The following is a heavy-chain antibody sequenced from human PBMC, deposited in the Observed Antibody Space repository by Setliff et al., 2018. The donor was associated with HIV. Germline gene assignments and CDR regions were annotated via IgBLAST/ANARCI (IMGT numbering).Heavy chain of an antibody. CDR2: ITWRGGVL. CDR1: GFNFNNYA. D-gene: IGHD5-18*01. V-gene: IGHV3-9*01. Sequence: GGSLRLSCEGSGFNFNNYAMHWVRQPPGKGLEWVSGITWRGGVLGYADSVKGRFTISRDNGKNSLYLQMNSLRAEDTAEYYCAYSLPPGYSYIYDAFDIWGQGTMVTVSS. J-gene: IGHJ3*02. CDR3: AYSLPPGYSYIYDAFDI.